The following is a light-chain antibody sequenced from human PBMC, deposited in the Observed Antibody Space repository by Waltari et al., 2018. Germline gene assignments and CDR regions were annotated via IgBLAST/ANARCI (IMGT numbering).Light chain of an antibody. CDR3: HQYNSYSA. Sequence: DIQMTQSPSTVSASVGDRVTITCRASQSINSWFAWYQQKPGKAPKLLLYNASTLESGVPSRFSGSGSGTEFTLTISSLQPDDFATYYCHQYNSYSAFGQGTKVEVK. CDR2: NAS. CDR1: QSINSW. J-gene: IGKJ1*01. V-gene: IGKV1-5*03.